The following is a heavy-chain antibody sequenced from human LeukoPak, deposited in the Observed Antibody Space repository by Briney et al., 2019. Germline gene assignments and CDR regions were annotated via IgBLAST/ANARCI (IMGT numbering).Heavy chain of an antibody. Sequence: SETLSLTCAVYGGSFSGYYWSWIRQPPGKGLEWIGEINHSGSTNYNPSLKSRVTISVDTSKNQFSLKLSSVTAADTAVYYCARGVSGYDRGVDYWGQGTLVTVSS. CDR2: INHSGST. D-gene: IGHD5-12*01. CDR3: ARGVSGYDRGVDY. V-gene: IGHV4-34*01. J-gene: IGHJ4*02. CDR1: GGSFSGYY.